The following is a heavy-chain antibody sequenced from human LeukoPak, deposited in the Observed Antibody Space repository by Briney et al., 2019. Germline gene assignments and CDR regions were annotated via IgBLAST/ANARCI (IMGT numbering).Heavy chain of an antibody. D-gene: IGHD3-10*01. Sequence: ASVKVSRKTSGYTFNDHHIHWVRQAPGQGLEWMGRIQPRTGDTDFAQKFQGRATITRDTSITTGYQELTSLTSDDTAVYYCASHYGPGPVWGQGTLVTVS. J-gene: IGHJ4*02. V-gene: IGHV1-2*06. CDR3: ASHYGPGPV. CDR2: IQPRTGDT. CDR1: GYTFNDHH.